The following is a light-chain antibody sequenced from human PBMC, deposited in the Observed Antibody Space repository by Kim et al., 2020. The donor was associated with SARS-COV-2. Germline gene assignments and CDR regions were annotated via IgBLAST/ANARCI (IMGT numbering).Light chain of an antibody. CDR3: QYSNGYSWT. CDR2: KAS. Sequence: ASVGDTVTITCRASQTINNWLAWYQQKPGTGPKLLIYKASSLESGVPSRFSGSGSGTEFTLTISSLQPDDFATYYCQYSNGYSWTFGQGTKVDIK. J-gene: IGKJ1*01. V-gene: IGKV1-5*03. CDR1: QTINNW.